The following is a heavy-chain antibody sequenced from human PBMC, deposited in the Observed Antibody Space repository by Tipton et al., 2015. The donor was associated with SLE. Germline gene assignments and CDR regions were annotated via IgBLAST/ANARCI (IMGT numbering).Heavy chain of an antibody. CDR1: GGSISSGSYY. D-gene: IGHD2-2*01. J-gene: IGHJ4*02. CDR3: ARDGEYCSSTSCWYFDY. Sequence: LRLSCTVSGGSISSGSYYWSWIRQPAGKGLEWIGYIYTSGSTYYNPSLKSRVTISVDTSKNQFSLKLSSVTAADTAVYYCARDGEYCSSTSCWYFDYWGQGTLVTVSS. V-gene: IGHV4-61*09. CDR2: IYTSGST.